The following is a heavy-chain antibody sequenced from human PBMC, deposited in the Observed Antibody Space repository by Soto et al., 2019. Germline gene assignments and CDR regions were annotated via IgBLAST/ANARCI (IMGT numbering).Heavy chain of an antibody. Sequence: GASVKVSCKASGYTFTSYYMHWVRQAPGQGFEWMGIINPSGGSTSYAQKFQGRVTMTRDTSTSTVYMELSSLRSEDTAVYYCARIGQQLEGPAPFAFDYWGQGTLVTVSS. CDR3: ARIGQQLEGPAPFAFDY. J-gene: IGHJ4*02. V-gene: IGHV1-46*01. D-gene: IGHD6-13*01. CDR2: INPSGGST. CDR1: GYTFTSYY.